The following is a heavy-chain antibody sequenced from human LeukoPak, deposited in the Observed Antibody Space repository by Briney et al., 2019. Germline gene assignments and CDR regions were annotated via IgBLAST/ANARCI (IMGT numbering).Heavy chain of an antibody. CDR1: VGSLSRYY. V-gene: IGHV4-59*01. Sequence: SDTLSLMYTVSVGSLSRYYWRWIRQPPGKGLEWNGYIYYSGSTNYNPSLKSRVPISVDTSKNQFSLKLSSVTAADTAVYYCARDLLRPYAFDIWGQVTMVTVSS. CDR2: IYYSGST. CDR3: ARDLLRPYAFDI. J-gene: IGHJ3*02. D-gene: IGHD4-17*01.